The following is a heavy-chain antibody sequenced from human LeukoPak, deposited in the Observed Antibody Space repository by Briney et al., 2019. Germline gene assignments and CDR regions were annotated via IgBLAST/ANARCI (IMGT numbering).Heavy chain of an antibody. CDR1: RFTFNTYW. CDR2: IDSDGYST. V-gene: IGHV3-74*01. Sequence: GGSLRLSCAASRFTFNTYWMHWVRQAPGKGPVWVSRIDSDGYSTAYADSVKGRFTISRDNAKNTLYLQMNSLRAEDTAVYYCASEGTTGTTWGPDYWGQGTLVTVSS. J-gene: IGHJ4*02. D-gene: IGHD1-1*01. CDR3: ASEGTTGTTWGPDY.